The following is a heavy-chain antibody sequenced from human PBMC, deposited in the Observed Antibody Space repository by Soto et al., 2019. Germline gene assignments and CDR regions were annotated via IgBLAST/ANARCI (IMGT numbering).Heavy chain of an antibody. V-gene: IGHV1-46*04. CDR3: ASGPADSDVPRWDD. J-gene: IGHJ4*02. Sequence: QVQLVQSGAEVRKPGASVRLSCRASGYTLTRFYVHWVRQAPGQGLEWLGLINTRGGTTAYAQKLRGRRTVTRYMTTSTVYMGLSNLSSEDTDIYYCASGPADSDVPRWDDWCQGTRVTVSS. CDR2: INTRGGTT. CDR1: GYTLTRFY. D-gene: IGHD2-21*02.